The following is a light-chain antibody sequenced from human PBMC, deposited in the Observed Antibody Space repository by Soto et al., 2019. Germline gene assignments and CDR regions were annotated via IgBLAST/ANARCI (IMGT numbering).Light chain of an antibody. J-gene: IGKJ1*01. CDR2: GAS. CDR1: QSVRSN. Sequence: EIMMTKSPATLSVSPGERATLSCWASQSVRSNLAWYQQKDGQAPRLIIYGASARETGIPARFIGSGAGTECTLTISSLQSEDVAIDYCQQYNNSTRTFGQGTKVDIK. V-gene: IGKV3-15*01. CDR3: QQYNNSTRT.